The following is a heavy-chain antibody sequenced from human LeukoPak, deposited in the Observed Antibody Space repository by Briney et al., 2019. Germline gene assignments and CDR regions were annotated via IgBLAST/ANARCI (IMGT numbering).Heavy chain of an antibody. Sequence: ASVKVSCKVSGYTLTELSMHWVRQAPGKGLEWMGGFDPEDGETIYAQKFQGRVTMTEDTSTDTAYMVLSSLRSEDTAVYYCAAYSGWPHNWFDPWGQGTLVTVSS. D-gene: IGHD6-19*01. CDR3: AAYSGWPHNWFDP. V-gene: IGHV1-24*01. J-gene: IGHJ5*02. CDR2: FDPEDGET. CDR1: GYTLTELS.